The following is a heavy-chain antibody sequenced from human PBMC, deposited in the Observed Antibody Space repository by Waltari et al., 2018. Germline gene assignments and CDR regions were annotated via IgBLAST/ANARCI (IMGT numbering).Heavy chain of an antibody. V-gene: IGHV1-69*01. Sequence: QVQLVQSGAEVKKPGSSVKVSCKASGGTFSSYAISWVRQAPGQGLEWMVGIIPNFGTANYARKFQGRVTITADESTSTAYMELSSLRSEDTAVYYCARDTRARLRYYYYGMDVWGQGTTVTVSS. CDR2: IIPNFGTA. CDR1: GGTFSSYA. CDR3: ARDTRARLRYYYYGMDV. D-gene: IGHD6-6*01. J-gene: IGHJ6*02.